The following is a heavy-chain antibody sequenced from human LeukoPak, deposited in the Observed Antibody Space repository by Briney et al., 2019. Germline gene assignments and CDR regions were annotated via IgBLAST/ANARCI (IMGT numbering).Heavy chain of an antibody. CDR3: ARFSREAYYDFWSGSQYYFDY. J-gene: IGHJ4*02. Sequence: GGSLRLSCAASGFTFSSYSMNWVRQAPGKGLEWVSSISSSSSYIYYADSVKGRFTISRDNAKNSLYLQMNSLRAEDTAVYYCARFSREAYYDFWSGSQYYFDYWGQGTLVTVSS. D-gene: IGHD3-3*01. CDR2: ISSSSSYI. CDR1: GFTFSSYS. V-gene: IGHV3-21*01.